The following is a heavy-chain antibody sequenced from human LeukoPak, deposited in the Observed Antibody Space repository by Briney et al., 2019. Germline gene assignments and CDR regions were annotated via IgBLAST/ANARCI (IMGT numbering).Heavy chain of an antibody. Sequence: PGGSLRLSCVASTFSATNDNMHWVRQAPGKGLEWVANIKQDGSEKYYADSVKGRFTISRDNSKNTLCLQMNSLRAEDTAVYYCAKGDGWSYDDAFDIWGQGTMVTVSS. V-gene: IGHV3-30*02. CDR2: IKQDGSEK. CDR3: AKGDGWSYDDAFDI. CDR1: TFSATNDN. J-gene: IGHJ3*02. D-gene: IGHD1-26*01.